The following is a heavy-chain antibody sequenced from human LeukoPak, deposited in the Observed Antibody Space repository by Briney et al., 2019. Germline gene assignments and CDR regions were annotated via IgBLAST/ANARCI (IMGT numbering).Heavy chain of an antibody. Sequence: GGSLRLSCAASGFTFSNYAMSWVRQAPGKGLEWVSAISSSGGSIYYADSVKGRFTISRDNSKNTLYLQMSSLRAEDTAVYYCAKFIYYYDSSGRYQSEYWGQGTLVTVSS. CDR1: GFTFSNYA. CDR3: AKFIYYYDSSGRYQSEY. J-gene: IGHJ4*02. D-gene: IGHD3-22*01. CDR2: ISSSGGSI. V-gene: IGHV3-23*01.